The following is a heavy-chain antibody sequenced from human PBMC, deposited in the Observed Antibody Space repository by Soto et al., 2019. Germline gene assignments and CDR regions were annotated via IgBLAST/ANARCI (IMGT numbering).Heavy chain of an antibody. Sequence: SVKVSCKASGGTFSRYSITWVRQAPGHGLEWIGRIIPIFGIPTYAQKFQGRVTITADESTSTAYMELSSLRSDDTAVYYCAREDRDRETGLVPAAIDGMXVWGQGTTVTVSS. J-gene: IGHJ6*02. CDR2: IIPIFGIP. CDR3: AREDRDRETGLVPAAIDGMXV. D-gene: IGHD2-2*01. CDR1: GGTFSRYS. V-gene: IGHV1-69*13.